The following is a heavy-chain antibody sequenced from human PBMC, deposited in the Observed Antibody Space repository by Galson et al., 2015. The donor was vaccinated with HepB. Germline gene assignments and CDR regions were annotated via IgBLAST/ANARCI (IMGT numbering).Heavy chain of an antibody. J-gene: IGHJ6*02. CDR3: ARRGNWNSGINGMDV. V-gene: IGHV1-2*02. CDR1: GYTFTDYY. CDR2: IRPNSAAR. Sequence: SVKVSCKASGYTFTDYYVHWVRQAPGHGLEWMGWIRPNSAARKNAQKFQGRVTMTGDTSISTVFMELSGLRSDDTAVYYCARRGNWNSGINGMDVWGQGTAVTVFS. D-gene: IGHD3-10*01.